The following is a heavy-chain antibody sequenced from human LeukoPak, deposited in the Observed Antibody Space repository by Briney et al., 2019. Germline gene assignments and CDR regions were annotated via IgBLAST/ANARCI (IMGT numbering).Heavy chain of an antibody. Sequence: PSETLSLTCTVSGGSTSSGSYYWSWIRQPAGKGLEWIGRNYTSGSTNYNPSLKSRVTISVDTSKNQFSLKLSSVTAADTAVYYCARERAYYDSSGYLDYWGQGTLVTVSS. J-gene: IGHJ4*02. CDR1: GGSTSSGSYY. D-gene: IGHD3-22*01. CDR3: ARERAYYDSSGYLDY. V-gene: IGHV4-61*02. CDR2: NYTSGST.